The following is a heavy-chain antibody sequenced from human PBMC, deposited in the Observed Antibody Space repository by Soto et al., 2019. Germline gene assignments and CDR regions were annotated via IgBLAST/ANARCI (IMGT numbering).Heavy chain of an antibody. CDR3: AREANWNSPGAFDI. Sequence: ASVKVSCKASGGTFSSYAISWVRQAPGQGLEWMGWITPIFGTTNYAQKLQGRVTITADTTTSTANMELRSLRSDDTAVYYCAREANWNSPGAFDIWGQGTMVTVSS. CDR2: ITPIFGTT. V-gene: IGHV1-69*06. D-gene: IGHD1-7*01. CDR1: GGTFSSYA. J-gene: IGHJ3*02.